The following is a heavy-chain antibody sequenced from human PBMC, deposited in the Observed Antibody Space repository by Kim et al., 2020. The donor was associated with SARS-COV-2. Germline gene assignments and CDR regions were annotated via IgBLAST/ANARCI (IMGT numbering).Heavy chain of an antibody. J-gene: IGHJ4*02. Sequence: RYNPSFQGQVTISADKSFNTAYLQLSSLRASDTATYYCAKLYRSSPAPLDDWGQGTQVTVSS. V-gene: IGHV5-51*01. D-gene: IGHD6-6*01. CDR3: AKLYRSSPAPLDD.